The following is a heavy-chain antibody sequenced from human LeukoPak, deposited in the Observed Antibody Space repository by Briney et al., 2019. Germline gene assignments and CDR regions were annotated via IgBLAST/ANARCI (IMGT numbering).Heavy chain of an antibody. D-gene: IGHD2-2*01. Sequence: ASAKVSCMASSYSFNRYGISWVRQAPGQGLEWMGWINPNSGGTNYAQKFQGRVTMTRDTSISTAYMELSRLRSDDTAVYCCARDGCSSTSCYPNTWGQGTLVTVSS. CDR3: ARDGCSSTSCYPNT. V-gene: IGHV1-2*02. J-gene: IGHJ5*02. CDR2: INPNSGGT. CDR1: SYSFNRYG.